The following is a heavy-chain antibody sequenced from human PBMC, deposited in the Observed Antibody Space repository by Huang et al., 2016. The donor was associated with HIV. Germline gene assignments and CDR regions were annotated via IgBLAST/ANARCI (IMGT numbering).Heavy chain of an antibody. CDR3: ARDHHDFWRGYRRMYFFDH. CDR2: IEYSGST. J-gene: IGHJ4*02. Sequence: QVQLQESGPGLVKPSETLSLTCTVSGGSISTHYWSWIRQPPGKGLEWIGSIEYSGSTNYIPSLKSRVTIFLAPSKNQFSRRVNSVTAADTAMYYCARDHHDFWRGYRRMYFFDHWGQGTLVTVSS. V-gene: IGHV4-59*11. CDR1: GGSISTHY. D-gene: IGHD3-3*01.